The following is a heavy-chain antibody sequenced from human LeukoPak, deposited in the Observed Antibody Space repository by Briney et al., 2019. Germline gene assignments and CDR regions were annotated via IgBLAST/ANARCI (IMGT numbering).Heavy chain of an antibody. CDR1: GFTFSNYD. CDR3: VRVRGLPGPLDH. CDR2: ISSSSRHI. D-gene: IGHD3-10*01. J-gene: IGHJ4*02. Sequence: GGSLRLSCAASGFTFSNYDISWIRQAPGKGLEWVSSISSSSRHIYYADSMKGRFTISRDNAKNSFYLQMNSLRVEDTAVYYCVRVRGLPGPLDHWGQGTLVTVSS. V-gene: IGHV3-21*01.